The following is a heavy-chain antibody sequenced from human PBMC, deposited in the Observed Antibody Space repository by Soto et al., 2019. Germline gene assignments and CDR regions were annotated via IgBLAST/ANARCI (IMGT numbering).Heavy chain of an antibody. CDR1: GFTFSSDG. J-gene: IGHJ4*02. CDR2: ISYDGSNK. Sequence: QVQLVESGGGVVQPGRSLRLSCAASGFTFSSDGMHWVRQAPGKGLEWVAVISYDGSNKYYADSVKGRFTISRDNSKNTLYLQMNSLRAEDTAVYHCAKDLQGYSSGWYRVDYWGQGTLVTVSS. V-gene: IGHV3-30*18. D-gene: IGHD6-19*01. CDR3: AKDLQGYSSGWYRVDY.